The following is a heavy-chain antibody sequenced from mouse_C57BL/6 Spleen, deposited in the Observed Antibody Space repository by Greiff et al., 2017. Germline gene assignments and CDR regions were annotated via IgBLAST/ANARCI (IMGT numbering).Heavy chain of an antibody. CDR3: ARGGGEDFAY. V-gene: IGHV1-55*01. J-gene: IGHJ3*01. CDR2: IYPGSGST. CDR1: GYTFTSYW. Sequence: QVQLQQPGAELVKPGASVKMSCKASGYTFTSYWITWVKQRPGQGLEWIGDIYPGSGSTNYNEKFKSKATLTVDTSSSTAYMELRSLTSEDSAVYFCARGGGEDFAYWGQGTLVTVSA.